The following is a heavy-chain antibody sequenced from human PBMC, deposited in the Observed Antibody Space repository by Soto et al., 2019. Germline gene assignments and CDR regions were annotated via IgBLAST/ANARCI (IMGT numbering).Heavy chain of an antibody. CDR2: ISYDGSNK. V-gene: IGHV3-30*18. J-gene: IGHJ4*02. CDR3: AKDYNWNYVTPLDY. D-gene: IGHD1-7*01. Sequence: GGSLRLSCAVSGFLLSRDGMHGVRPAPGKVLEWVAVISYDGSNKYYADSVKGRFTISRDNSKNTLYLQMNSLRAEDTAVYYCAKDYNWNYVTPLDYWCQGTLVTVSS. CDR1: GFLLSRDG.